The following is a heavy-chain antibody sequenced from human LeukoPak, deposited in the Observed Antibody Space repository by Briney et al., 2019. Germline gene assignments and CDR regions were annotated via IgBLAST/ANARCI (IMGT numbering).Heavy chain of an antibody. CDR2: ISHDGRTK. D-gene: IGHD5-24*01. CDR3: ARPSPPGDGYNPPDH. J-gene: IGHJ4*02. Sequence: PGGSLRLSCVVSGFNFDNFAMHWVRQPLGKGLEWVAVISHDGRTKYYADSMKGRITISRDNSKNTLFLQMNNLRSGDTAVYFCARPSPPGDGYNPPDHWGQGTLVTVSS. V-gene: IGHV3-30*04. CDR1: GFNFDNFA.